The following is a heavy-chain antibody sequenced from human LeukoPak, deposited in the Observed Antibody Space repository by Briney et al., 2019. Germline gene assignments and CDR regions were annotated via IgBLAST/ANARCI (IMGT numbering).Heavy chain of an antibody. CDR1: GFTFSRYA. Sequence: GGSLRLSCAASGFTFSRYAMHWVRQAPGKGLEWVAVISYDGSNKYYADSVKGRFTISRDNSKNTLYLQMNSLRAEDTAVYYCARVAHIVVVPAAIPSYSSSWYGNYYFDYWGQGTLVTVSS. J-gene: IGHJ4*02. CDR3: ARVAHIVVVPAAIPSYSSSWYGNYYFDY. D-gene: IGHD2-2*01. CDR2: ISYDGSNK. V-gene: IGHV3-30*01.